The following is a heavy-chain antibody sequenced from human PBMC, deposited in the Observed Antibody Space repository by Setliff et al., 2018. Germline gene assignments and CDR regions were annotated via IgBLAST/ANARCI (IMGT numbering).Heavy chain of an antibody. D-gene: IGHD3-9*01. J-gene: IGHJ6*02. Sequence: GGSLRLSCAASGFTFSSYAMSWVRKAPGKGLEWVSLITGSGGGKYYADSVKGRFTISRDNSKNTVYLEMNSLRAEDTAVYYCAKHGAYNDFLTGDNFYYDMDVWGQGTTVTVSS. CDR1: GFTFSSYA. CDR3: AKHGAYNDFLTGDNFYYDMDV. V-gene: IGHV3-23*01. CDR2: ITGSGGGK.